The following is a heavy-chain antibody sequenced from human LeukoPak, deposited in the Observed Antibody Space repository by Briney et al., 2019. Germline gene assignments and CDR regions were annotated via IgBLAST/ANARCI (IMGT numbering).Heavy chain of an antibody. D-gene: IGHD3-9*01. J-gene: IGHJ1*01. CDR3: ARDYDILTGPEYFQH. V-gene: IGHV1-18*04. CDR1: GYTFTGYY. Sequence: ASVKVSCKASGYTFTGYYMHWVRQAPGQGLEWMGWISAYNGNTNYAQKLQGRVTMTTDTSTSTAYMELRSLRSDDTAVYYCARDYDILTGPEYFQHWGQGTLVTVSS. CDR2: ISAYNGNT.